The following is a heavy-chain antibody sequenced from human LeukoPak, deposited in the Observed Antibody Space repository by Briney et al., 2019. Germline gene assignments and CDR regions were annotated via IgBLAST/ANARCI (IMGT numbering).Heavy chain of an antibody. V-gene: IGHV4-39*01. CDR3: ARLFPRGSSGYSSLSRPQH. D-gene: IGHD3-22*01. CDR1: GGSISSSSYY. Sequence: KPSETLSLTCTVSGGSISSSSYYWGRIRRPPGKGLEWIGSIYYSGSTYYNPSLKSRVTISVDTSKNQFSLKLSSVTAADTAVYYCARLFPRGSSGYSSLSRPQHWGQGTLVTVSS. CDR2: IYYSGST. J-gene: IGHJ1*01.